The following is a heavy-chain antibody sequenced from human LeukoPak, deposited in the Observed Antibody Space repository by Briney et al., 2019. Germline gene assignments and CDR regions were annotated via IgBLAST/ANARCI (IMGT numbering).Heavy chain of an antibody. V-gene: IGHV3-43D*03. CDR3: VNSGFDP. CDR1: GFTFDDYA. J-gene: IGHJ5*02. Sequence: GGSLRLSCAASGFTFDDYAMHWVRQAPGKGLEWVSLISWDGGSTYCADSVKARFTISRDNFKNTLSLQMNGLRVEDTALYYCVNSGFDPWGQGTLVTVSS. CDR2: ISWDGGST. D-gene: IGHD3-10*01.